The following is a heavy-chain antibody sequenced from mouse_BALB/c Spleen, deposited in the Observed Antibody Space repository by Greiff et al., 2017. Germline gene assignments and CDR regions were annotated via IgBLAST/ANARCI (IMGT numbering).Heavy chain of an antibody. CDR1: GYAFTNYL. J-gene: IGHJ3*01. D-gene: IGHD2-1*01. Sequence: VQLHQSGAELVRPGTSVKVSCKASGYAFTNYLIEWVKQRPGQGLEWIGVINPGSGGTNYNEKFKGKATLTADKSSSTAYMQLSSLTSDDSAVYFCARGGNYWFAYWGQGTLVTVSA. CDR3: ARGGNYWFAY. V-gene: IGHV1-54*01. CDR2: INPGSGGT.